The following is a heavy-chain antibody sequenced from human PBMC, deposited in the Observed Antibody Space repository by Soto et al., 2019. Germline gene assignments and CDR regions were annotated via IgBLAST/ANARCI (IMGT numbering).Heavy chain of an antibody. CDR3: ARDVGDSNYGSIFDH. CDR2: ISSSSNII. V-gene: IGHV3-48*01. D-gene: IGHD3-10*01. CDR1: GFTFSSYS. J-gene: IGHJ4*02. Sequence: EVQLVESGGGLVHPGGSLRLSCAASGFTFSSYSMNWVRQAPGKGLEWVSHISSSSNIIYYADSVKGRFTISRDNAKHSLYLQMNSLRGEYTAVYYCARDVGDSNYGSIFDHWSQGALVTVSS.